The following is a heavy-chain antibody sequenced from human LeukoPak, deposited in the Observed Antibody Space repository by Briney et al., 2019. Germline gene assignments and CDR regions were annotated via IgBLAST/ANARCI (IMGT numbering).Heavy chain of an antibody. Sequence: PSETLSLTCTVSGGYLSSYYWNWIRQPPGKGLEWIGYIYHSGSTNYNPSLKSRVTISIDTSKNQFSLKLSSVTAADTAVYYCAGDVNGGYWGQGTLVTVSS. CDR2: IYHSGST. J-gene: IGHJ4*02. CDR1: GGYLSSYY. V-gene: IGHV4-59*01. D-gene: IGHD2-8*01. CDR3: AGDVNGGY.